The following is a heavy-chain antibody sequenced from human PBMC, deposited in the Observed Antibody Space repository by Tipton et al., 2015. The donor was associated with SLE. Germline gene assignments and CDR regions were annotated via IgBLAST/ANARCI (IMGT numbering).Heavy chain of an antibody. CDR2: VYYSGST. V-gene: IGHV4-39*07. D-gene: IGHD6-19*01. CDR1: GGSVSSSSYY. CDR3: ARGVRIAVVKGWYFDL. Sequence: TLSLTCTVSGGSVSSSSYYWGWIRQPPGKGLEWIGSVYYSGSTYYNPSLESRVTMSADTSKNQFSLKLNSVTAADTAVYYCARGVRIAVVKGWYFDLWGRGTLVTVSS. J-gene: IGHJ2*01.